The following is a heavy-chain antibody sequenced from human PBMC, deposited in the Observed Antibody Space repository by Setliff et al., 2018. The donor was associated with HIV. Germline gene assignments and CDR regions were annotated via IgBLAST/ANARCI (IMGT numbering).Heavy chain of an antibody. D-gene: IGHD6-13*01. CDR2: IIPILGIP. Sequence: SVKVSCKASGGIVSINWVRQAPGQRLEWMGGIIPILGIPNYAQKFQGRVTITADKSTSTAYMELSNLRSEDTAVYYCAREVASYSSRFDAFDVWGQGTTVTVSS. V-gene: IGHV1-69*10. J-gene: IGHJ3*01. CDR1: GGIVS. CDR3: AREVASYSSRFDAFDV.